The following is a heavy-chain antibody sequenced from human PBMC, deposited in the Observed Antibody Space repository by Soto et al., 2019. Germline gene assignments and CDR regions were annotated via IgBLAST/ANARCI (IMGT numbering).Heavy chain of an antibody. V-gene: IGHV4-59*01. CDR1: GGSISSYY. CDR3: ASDIVVARGASYFDE. CDR2: IFYSGST. Sequence: PSETLSLTCTVSGGSISSYYWSWIRQPPGKGLEWIGYIFYSGSTNYNPSLKSRVTISVDTSKNQFSLKLSSVTAADTAVYYCASDIVVARGASYFDEWGPGTLVTVSS. D-gene: IGHD2-2*01. J-gene: IGHJ4*02.